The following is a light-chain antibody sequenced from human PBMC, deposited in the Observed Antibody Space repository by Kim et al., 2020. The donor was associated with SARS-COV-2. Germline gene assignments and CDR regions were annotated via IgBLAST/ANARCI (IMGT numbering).Light chain of an antibody. J-gene: IGLJ3*02. Sequence: QRVTISCTESSSNIGAGYDVHWYQQLPRTAPKLLIYANTNRPSGVPDRFSASKSDTSASLAITGLQAEDEADYYCQSYDSSLSGSVFGGGTKLTVL. V-gene: IGLV1-40*01. CDR1: SSNIGAGYD. CDR3: QSYDSSLSGSV. CDR2: ANT.